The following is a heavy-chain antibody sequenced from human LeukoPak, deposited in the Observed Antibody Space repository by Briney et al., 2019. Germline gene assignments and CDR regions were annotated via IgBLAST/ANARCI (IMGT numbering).Heavy chain of an antibody. CDR3: ARSRITIFGVVTGFDP. J-gene: IGHJ5*02. V-gene: IGHV4-59*01. Sequence: NPSETLSLNCTDSGGSISTYYWSWIRQPPGKGLEWIGDIYYSGSTNYNPSLKSRVTISVDTSKNQFSLKLSSVTAADTAVYYCARSRITIFGVVTGFDPWGQGTLVTVSS. CDR1: GGSISTYY. D-gene: IGHD3-3*01. CDR2: IYYSGST.